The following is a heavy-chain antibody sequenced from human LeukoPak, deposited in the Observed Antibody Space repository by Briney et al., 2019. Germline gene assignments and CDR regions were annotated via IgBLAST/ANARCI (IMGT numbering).Heavy chain of an antibody. J-gene: IGHJ3*02. CDR3: ARDLGDYGDYGATGI. Sequence: SVKVSCKASGGTFSSYAISWVRQAPGQGLEWMGRIIPIFGTANHAQKFQGRVTVTTDESTSTAYMELSSLRSEDTAVYYCARDLGDYGDYGATGIWGQGTMVTVSS. CDR1: GGTFSSYA. D-gene: IGHD4-17*01. CDR2: IIPIFGTA. V-gene: IGHV1-69*05.